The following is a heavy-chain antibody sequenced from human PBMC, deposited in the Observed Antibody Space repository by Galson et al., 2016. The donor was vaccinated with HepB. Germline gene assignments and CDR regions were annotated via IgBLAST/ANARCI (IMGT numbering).Heavy chain of an antibody. V-gene: IGHV3-30*19. CDR1: GFTFSRYG. D-gene: IGHD6-13*01. Sequence: SLRLSCAASGFTFSRYGMHWVRQAPGKGLEWVAVISYDGGDKHYADSVKGRFTVSRDNSKNTLFLQMNSLGVEDTAVYYCARVPSSSWFSPWYFDLWGRGTLVTVSS. CDR2: ISYDGGDK. CDR3: ARVPSSSWFSPWYFDL. J-gene: IGHJ2*01.